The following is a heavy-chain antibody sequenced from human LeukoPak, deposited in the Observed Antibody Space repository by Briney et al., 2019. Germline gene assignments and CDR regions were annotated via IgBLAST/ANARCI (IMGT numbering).Heavy chain of an antibody. D-gene: IGHD1-1*01. V-gene: IGHV1-8*02. CDR1: GYTFTGSY. Sequence: ASVKVSCKASGYTFTGSYMHWVRQATGQGLEWMGWMNPNSGNTGYAQKFQGRVTMTRNTSISTAYMELSSLRSEDTAVYYCATELDDAFDIWGQGTMVTVSS. CDR3: ATELDDAFDI. J-gene: IGHJ3*02. CDR2: MNPNSGNT.